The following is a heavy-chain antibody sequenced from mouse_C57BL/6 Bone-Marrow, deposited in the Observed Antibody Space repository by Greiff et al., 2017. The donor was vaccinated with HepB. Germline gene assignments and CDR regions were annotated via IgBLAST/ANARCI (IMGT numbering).Heavy chain of an antibody. D-gene: IGHD1-1*01. Sequence: EVKLVESGGGLVKPGGSLKLSCAASGFTFSDYGMHWVRQAPEKGLEWVAYISSGSSTIYYADTVKGRFPISRDNAKNTLFLQMTSLRSEDTAMYYCARLLLRKGFDYWGQGTTLTVSS. J-gene: IGHJ2*01. CDR3: ARLLLRKGFDY. CDR1: GFTFSDYG. V-gene: IGHV5-17*01. CDR2: ISSGSSTI.